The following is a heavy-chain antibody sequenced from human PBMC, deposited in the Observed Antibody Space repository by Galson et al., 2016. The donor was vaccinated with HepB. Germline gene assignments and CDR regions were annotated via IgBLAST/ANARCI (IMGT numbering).Heavy chain of an antibody. D-gene: IGHD2-15*01. CDR3: ARNPISYCTGGGCNSNWLDP. CDR1: GFTFSKYG. Sequence: SLRLSCAASGFTFSKYGMHWVRQAPGKGLEWLAGIWYDGSERYYADSLRGRFTISRDNPQNTLYLNMNSLRVEDTAVYYCARNPISYCTGGGCNSNWLDPWGQGTLVTVSS. V-gene: IGHV3-33*01. CDR2: IWYDGSER. J-gene: IGHJ5*02.